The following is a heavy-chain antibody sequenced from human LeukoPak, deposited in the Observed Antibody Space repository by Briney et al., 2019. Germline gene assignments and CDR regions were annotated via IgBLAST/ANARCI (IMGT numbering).Heavy chain of an antibody. J-gene: IGHJ5*02. CDR2: IYYSGST. V-gene: IGHV4-39*07. CDR3: ARGILEWLSGFDP. D-gene: IGHD3-3*01. Sequence: SETLSLTCTVSGGSISSSSYYWGWIRQPPGKGLEWIGSIYYSGSTYYNPSLKSRVTISVDTSKNQFSLKLSSVTAADTAVYYCARGILEWLSGFDPWGQGTLVTVSS. CDR1: GGSISSSSYY.